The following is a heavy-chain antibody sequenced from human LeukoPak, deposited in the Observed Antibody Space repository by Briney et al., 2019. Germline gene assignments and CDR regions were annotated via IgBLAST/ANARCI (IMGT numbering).Heavy chain of an antibody. D-gene: IGHD3-22*01. CDR3: AREWGNGGTTMTQGY. V-gene: IGHV1-2*02. CDR1: GYTFTDCY. Sequence: PSVKVSCKASGYTFTDCYMHWVRRAPGQGLEWMGWINPNSGGTNYAQKFQGRVTMTSDTSISTAFMELSRLRSDDTAVYYCAREWGNGGTTMTQGYWGQGTLVTVSS. CDR2: INPNSGGT. J-gene: IGHJ4*02.